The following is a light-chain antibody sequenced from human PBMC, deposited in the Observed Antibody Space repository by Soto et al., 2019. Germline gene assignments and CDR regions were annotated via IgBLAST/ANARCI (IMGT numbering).Light chain of an antibody. V-gene: IGKV3-15*01. Sequence: EIVMTQSPATLSLSPGERATLSCRASQSVNSNLAWYQQKAGQAPRLLIYGTSTRATGIPARFSGSGSGTDLTITISSLQFEDFAVYYCQQYKNWPRTFGQGTKVDIK. CDR3: QQYKNWPRT. CDR2: GTS. J-gene: IGKJ1*01. CDR1: QSVNSN.